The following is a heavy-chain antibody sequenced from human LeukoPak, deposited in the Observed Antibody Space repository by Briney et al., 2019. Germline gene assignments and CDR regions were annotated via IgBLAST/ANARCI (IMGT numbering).Heavy chain of an antibody. V-gene: IGHV1-24*01. CDR2: FDPEDGET. CDR3: ATGSIAAAENWFDP. D-gene: IGHD6-13*01. J-gene: IGHJ5*02. Sequence: GASVKVSCKVSGYTLTELSMHWVRQAPGEGLEWMGGFDPEDGETIYAQKFQGRVTMTEDTSTDTAYMELSSLRSEDTAVYYCATGSIAAAENWFDPWGQGTLVTVSS. CDR1: GYTLTELS.